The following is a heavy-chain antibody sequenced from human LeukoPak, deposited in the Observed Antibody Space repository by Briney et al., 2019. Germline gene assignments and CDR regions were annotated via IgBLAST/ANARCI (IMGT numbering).Heavy chain of an antibody. CDR1: GGSFSGYY. J-gene: IGHJ4*02. Sequence: KPSETLSLTCAVYGGSFSGYYWSWIRQPPGKGLEWIGEINHSGSTNYNPSLKSRVTISVDTSKNQFSLKLSSVTAADTAVYYCARAFTYYDFWSGYYKDWGQGTPVTVSS. CDR2: INHSGST. D-gene: IGHD3-3*01. CDR3: ARAFTYYDFWSGYYKD. V-gene: IGHV4-34*01.